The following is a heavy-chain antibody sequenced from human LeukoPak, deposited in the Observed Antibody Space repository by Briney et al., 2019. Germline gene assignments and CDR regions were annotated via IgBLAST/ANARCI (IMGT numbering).Heavy chain of an antibody. CDR2: ISYDGSNK. Sequence: GRSLRLSCAASGFTFSSYGMHWVRQAPGKGLEWVAVISYDGSNKYYADSVKDRFTISRDNSKNTLYLQMNSLRAEDTAVYYCAKDQEEQWLYYYYGMDVWGQGTTVTVSS. CDR3: AKDQEEQWLYYYYGMDV. CDR1: GFTFSSYG. J-gene: IGHJ6*02. D-gene: IGHD6-19*01. V-gene: IGHV3-30*18.